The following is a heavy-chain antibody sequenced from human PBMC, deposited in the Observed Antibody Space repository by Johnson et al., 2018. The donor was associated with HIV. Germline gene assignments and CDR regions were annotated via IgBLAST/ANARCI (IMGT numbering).Heavy chain of an antibody. CDR1: GFTFSSNA. J-gene: IGHJ3*02. CDR3: NTDRVDGGGSYYNAFDI. V-gene: IGHV3-23*04. CDR2: ISGSGGST. D-gene: IGHD1-26*01. Sequence: VQLVESGGGLVQPGGSLRLSCAASGFTFSSNAMSWVRQAPGKGLEWVSGISGSGGSTYYADSVKGRFTISRDNSKNTLYLQMNSLKTEDTALYYCNTDRVDGGGSYYNAFDIWGQGTMVTVSS.